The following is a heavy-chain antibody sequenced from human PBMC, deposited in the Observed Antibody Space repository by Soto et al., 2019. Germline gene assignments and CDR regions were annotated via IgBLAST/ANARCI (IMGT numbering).Heavy chain of an antibody. D-gene: IGHD6-19*01. CDR1: GESFSGYI. CDR3: ARGLITGSHYSGGWYYFDS. V-gene: IGHV4-34*01. Sequence: QVQLQQSGAGLLKPSETLSLTCAVYGESFSGYIWTWIRQTPGKGLQWIGQINHSGSAYYNPSLKIRVSISVHASDSQFSLALSSVTAADTAVYYCARGLITGSHYSGGWYYFDSWGQGTQVTVSS. CDR2: INHSGSA. J-gene: IGHJ4*02.